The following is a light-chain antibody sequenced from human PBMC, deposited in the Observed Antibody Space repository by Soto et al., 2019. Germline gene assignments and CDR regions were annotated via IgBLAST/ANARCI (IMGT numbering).Light chain of an antibody. CDR2: DAS. Sequence: EIVLTQSPATLSLSPGETATLSCRASQSVGSYLGWYQQKPGQAPRLLIYDASNRVKGIPARFSGSGSGTEFTLTFSSLEPEDFAVYFCQQRSDGLTFGGGTKVEMK. V-gene: IGKV3-11*01. CDR3: QQRSDGLT. J-gene: IGKJ4*01. CDR1: QSVGSY.